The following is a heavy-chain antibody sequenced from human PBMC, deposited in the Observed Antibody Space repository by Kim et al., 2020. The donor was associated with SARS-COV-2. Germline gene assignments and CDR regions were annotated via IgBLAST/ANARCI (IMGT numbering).Heavy chain of an antibody. J-gene: IGHJ6*01. Sequence: SVKVSCKASGGTFRNYAISWVRQAPGQGLEWVGGIIPILGTANYAQTVQDRVTITADESTSTAYMELSSLRSEDTAIYYCARRSQRYTSSWFGLYYGMD. D-gene: IGHD6-13*01. CDR3: ARRSQRYTSSWFGLYYGMD. CDR2: IIPILGTA. CDR1: GGTFRNYA. V-gene: IGHV1-69*13.